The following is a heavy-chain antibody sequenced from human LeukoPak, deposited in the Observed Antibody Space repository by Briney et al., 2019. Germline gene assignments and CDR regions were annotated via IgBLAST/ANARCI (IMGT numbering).Heavy chain of an antibody. CDR3: AKGGKRAARLSDAFDI. V-gene: IGHV3-23*01. D-gene: IGHD6-6*01. Sequence: GGSLRLSCAASGFTFSSYAMSWVRQAPGKGLEWVSAISGSGGSTYYADSAKGRFTISRDNSKNTLYLQMNSLRAEDTAVYYCAKGGKRAARLSDAFDIWGQGTMVTVSS. J-gene: IGHJ3*02. CDR2: ISGSGGST. CDR1: GFTFSSYA.